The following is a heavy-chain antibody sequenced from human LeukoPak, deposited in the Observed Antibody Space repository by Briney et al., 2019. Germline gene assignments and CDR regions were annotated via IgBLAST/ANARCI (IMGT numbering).Heavy chain of an antibody. CDR2: IYYSGST. CDR1: GGSITSDNYY. J-gene: IGHJ4*02. D-gene: IGHD3-3*01. V-gene: IGHV4-61*01. CDR3: ARIRYDFWSGPPDY. Sequence: PSETLSLTCTVSGGSITSDNYYWGWIRQPPGKGLEWIGYIYYSGSTNYSPSLKSRVTISVDTSKNQFSLKLSSVTAADTAVYYCARIRYDFWSGPPDYWGQGTLVTVSS.